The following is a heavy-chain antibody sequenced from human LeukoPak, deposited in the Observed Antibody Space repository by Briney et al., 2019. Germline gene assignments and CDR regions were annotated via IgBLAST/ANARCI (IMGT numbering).Heavy chain of an antibody. CDR2: INHSGST. CDR1: GGSFSGYY. J-gene: IGHJ4*02. CDR3: AGFSTVTTFDY. Sequence: PSETLSLTCAVYGGSFSGYYWSRIRQPPGKGLEWIGEINHSGSTNYNPSLKSRVTISVDTSKNQFSLKLSSVTAADTGVYYCAGFSTVTTFDYWGQGTLVTVSS. V-gene: IGHV4-34*01. D-gene: IGHD4-17*01.